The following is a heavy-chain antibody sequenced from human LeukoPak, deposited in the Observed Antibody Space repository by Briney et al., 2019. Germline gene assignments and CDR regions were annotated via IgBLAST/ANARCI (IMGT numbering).Heavy chain of an antibody. J-gene: IGHJ4*02. CDR1: GFTFSSYA. D-gene: IGHD6-13*01. Sequence: GGSLRLSCAASGFTFSSYAMHWVRQAPGKGLEWVAVISYDGSNKYYADSVKGRFTISRDNSKNTLYLQMNSLRAEDTAVYYCARGYSAEENPFDYWGQGTLVTVSS. CDR2: ISYDGSNK. CDR3: ARGYSAEENPFDY. V-gene: IGHV3-30-3*01.